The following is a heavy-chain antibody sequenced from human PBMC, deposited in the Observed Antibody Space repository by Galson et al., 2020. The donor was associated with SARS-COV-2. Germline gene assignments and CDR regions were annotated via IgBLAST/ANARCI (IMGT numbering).Heavy chain of an antibody. Sequence: GGSLRLSCAASGFTFSSYGMHWVRQAPGKGLEWVAVIWYDGSNKYYADSVKGRFTISRDNSKNTVYLQMNSLRAEDTAVYYCARRSAVAVTEVYFDYWGQGTLVTVSS. CDR1: GFTFSSYG. CDR3: ARRSAVAVTEVYFDY. CDR2: IWYDGSNK. V-gene: IGHV3-33*01. D-gene: IGHD6-19*01. J-gene: IGHJ4*02.